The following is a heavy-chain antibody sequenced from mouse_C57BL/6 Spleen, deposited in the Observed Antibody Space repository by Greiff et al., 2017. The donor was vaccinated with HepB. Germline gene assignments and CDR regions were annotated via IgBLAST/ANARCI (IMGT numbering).Heavy chain of an antibody. D-gene: IGHD1-1*01. CDR1: GFTFSSYA. J-gene: IGHJ4*01. Sequence: EVKLMESGEGLVKPGGSLKLSCAAPGFTFSSYAMSWVRQTPEKRLEWVAYISSGGDYIYYADTVKGRFTISRDNARNTLYLQMSSLKSEDTAMYYCTRGSYGSRGDYAMDYWGQGTSVTVSS. CDR3: TRGSYGSRGDYAMDY. CDR2: ISSGGDYI. V-gene: IGHV5-9-1*02.